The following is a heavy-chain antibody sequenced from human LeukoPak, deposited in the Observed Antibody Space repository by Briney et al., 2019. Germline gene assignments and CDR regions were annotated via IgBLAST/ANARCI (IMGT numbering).Heavy chain of an antibody. D-gene: IGHD5-24*01. CDR3: ARDIWKIVEMATPGLFDY. V-gene: IGHV3-48*03. CDR2: ISSSGSTI. J-gene: IGHJ4*02. Sequence: QTGGSLRLSCAASGFTFSSYEMNWVRQAPGKGLEWVSYISSSGSTIYYADSVKGRFTISRDNAKNSLYLQMNSLRAEDTAVYYCARDIWKIVEMATPGLFDYWGQGTLVTVSS. CDR1: GFTFSSYE.